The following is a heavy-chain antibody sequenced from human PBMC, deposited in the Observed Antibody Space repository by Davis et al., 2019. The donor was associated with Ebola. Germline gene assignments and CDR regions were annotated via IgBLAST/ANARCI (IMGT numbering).Heavy chain of an antibody. V-gene: IGHV3-21*01. Sequence: GESLKISCAASGFTFSRYSMNWVRQAPGKGLEWVSSISSSSSYIYYADSVKGRFTISRDNAKNSLYLQMNSLRAEDTAVYYCARGLRGNSVGVGYWGQGTLVTVSS. J-gene: IGHJ4*02. CDR2: ISSSSSYI. CDR3: ARGLRGNSVGVGY. D-gene: IGHD4-23*01. CDR1: GFTFSRYS.